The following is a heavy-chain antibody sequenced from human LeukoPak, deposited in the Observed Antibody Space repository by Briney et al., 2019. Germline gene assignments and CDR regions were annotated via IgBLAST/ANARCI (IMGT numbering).Heavy chain of an antibody. J-gene: IGHJ6*04. D-gene: IGHD3-16*02. V-gene: IGHV3-7*01. Sequence: GGSLRLSCVALEFEPTYFWMTWARRAPGKGLEWVANINSDGSESFYLDSVRGRFTISRDNAKKSLYLKMNSLRAEDTAVYYCATFVWTVSGSYTVPGGLLVWGKGTTVSVSS. CDR1: EFEPTYFW. CDR3: ATFVWTVSGSYTVPGGLLV. CDR2: INSDGSES.